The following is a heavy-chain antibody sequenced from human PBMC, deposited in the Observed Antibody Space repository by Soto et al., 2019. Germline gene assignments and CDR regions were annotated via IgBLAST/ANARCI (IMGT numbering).Heavy chain of an antibody. V-gene: IGHV3-33*01. J-gene: IGHJ4*02. CDR2: IWYDGSNK. CDR1: GFTFSSYG. Sequence: QVQLVESGGGVVQPGRSLRLSCAASGFTFSSYGMHWVRQAPGKGLEWVAVIWYDGSNKYYADSVKGRFTISRDNSKNTLYLQMNSLRAEDTAVYYCARDLDPYGDYGVAYWGQGTLVTVSS. CDR3: ARDLDPYGDYGVAY. D-gene: IGHD4-17*01.